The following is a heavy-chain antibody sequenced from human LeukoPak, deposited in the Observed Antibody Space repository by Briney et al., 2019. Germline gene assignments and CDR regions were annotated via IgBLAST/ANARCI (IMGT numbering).Heavy chain of an antibody. J-gene: IGHJ4*02. D-gene: IGHD6-19*01. CDR2: INSDGSST. V-gene: IGHV3-74*01. CDR1: GFTFSSYW. CDR3: ARGGSSGWYNPDY. Sequence: GGSLRLSCAASGFTFSSYWMHWVRQAPGKGLVWVSRINSDGSSTSYADSVKGRFTISRDNAKNSLYLQMNSLRAEDTAVYYCARGGSSGWYNPDYWGQGTLVTVSS.